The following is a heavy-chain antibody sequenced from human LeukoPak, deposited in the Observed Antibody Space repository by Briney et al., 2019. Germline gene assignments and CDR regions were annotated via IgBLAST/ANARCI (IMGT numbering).Heavy chain of an antibody. CDR3: ARTTEGYCSSASCFGFSYSYYMDV. D-gene: IGHD2-2*01. CDR1: GGSISSSSYY. V-gene: IGHV4-61*05. Sequence: PSETLSLTCTVSGGSISSSSYYWGWIRQPPGEGLEWIGYIYYSGSTNYNPSLKSRVTISVDTSKNQFSLKLSSVIAADTAVYYCARTTEGYCSSASCFGFSYSYYMDVWGKGATVTISS. CDR2: IYYSGST. J-gene: IGHJ6*03.